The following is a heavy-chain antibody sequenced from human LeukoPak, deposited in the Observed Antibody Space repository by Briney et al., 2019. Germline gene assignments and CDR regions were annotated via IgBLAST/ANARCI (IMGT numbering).Heavy chain of an antibody. Sequence: GGSLRLSCAASGFTFSHYWMTWVRQAPGKGLEWVANIKEDGSERYYVDSVKGRFTISRDNAKNSVYLQMASLRAEDTAVYYCARTSGGRLAVAVDSWGQGTLVTVSS. J-gene: IGHJ4*02. V-gene: IGHV3-7*05. D-gene: IGHD6-19*01. CDR2: IKEDGSER. CDR3: ARTSGGRLAVAVDS. CDR1: GFTFSHYW.